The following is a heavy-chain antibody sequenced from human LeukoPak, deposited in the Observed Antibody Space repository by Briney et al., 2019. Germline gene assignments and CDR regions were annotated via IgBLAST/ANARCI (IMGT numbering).Heavy chain of an antibody. Sequence: SVKVSCKASGGTFSSYAISWVRQAPGQGLEWMGRIIPTLGIANYAQKFQGRVTITADKSTSTAYMELSSLRSEDTAVYYCARDSLGSGSEYYGMDVWGQGTTVTVSS. D-gene: IGHD3-10*01. CDR1: GGTFSSYA. CDR3: ARDSLGSGSEYYGMDV. V-gene: IGHV1-69*04. J-gene: IGHJ6*02. CDR2: IIPTLGIA.